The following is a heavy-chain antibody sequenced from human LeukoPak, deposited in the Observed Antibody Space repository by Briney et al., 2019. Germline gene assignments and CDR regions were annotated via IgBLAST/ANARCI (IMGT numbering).Heavy chain of an antibody. CDR2: IYHSGST. V-gene: IGHV4-30-2*02. J-gene: IGHJ4*02. D-gene: IGHD6-13*01. Sequence: PSETLSLTCAVSGGSISSGGYSWSWIRQPPGKGLEWIGYIYHSGSTNYNPSLKSRVTISVDTSKNQFSLKLSSVTAADTAVYYCARKVGSSWSPFGYWGQGTLVTVSS. CDR3: ARKVGSSWSPFGY. CDR1: GGSISSGGYS.